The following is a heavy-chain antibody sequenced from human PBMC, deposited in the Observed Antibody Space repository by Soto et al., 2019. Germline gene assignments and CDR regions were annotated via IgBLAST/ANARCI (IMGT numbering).Heavy chain of an antibody. CDR2: IKYDESER. Sequence: EVHLAESGGGLVRPGGSLRLSCAASGFSLSSHWMAWVRQAPGKGLEWVANIKYDESERYYVAPVKGRLTISKDNDKNSVYLQINSLRGEDTAVYFWARVTAGRCLDAWGQGAPVIVS. V-gene: IGHV3-7*03. D-gene: IGHD6-6*01. CDR1: GFSLSSHW. CDR3: ARVTAGRCLDA. J-gene: IGHJ5*02.